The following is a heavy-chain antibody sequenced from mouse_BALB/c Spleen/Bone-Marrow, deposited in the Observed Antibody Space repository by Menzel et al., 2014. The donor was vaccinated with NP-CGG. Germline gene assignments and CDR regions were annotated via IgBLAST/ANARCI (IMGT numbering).Heavy chain of an antibody. CDR2: IHPGSGGT. CDR3: TRGGLRHYAMDY. CDR1: GYTFTDYE. D-gene: IGHD2-4*01. J-gene: IGHJ4*01. V-gene: IGHV1-15*01. Sequence: SGAELVRPGASVKLSCKALGYTFTDYEVHWVKQTPEHGLEWIGAIHPGSGGTAYNQKLKGKATLTADKSSGTAYMELSSLTSEDSAVYYYTRGGLRHYAMDYWGQGTSVTVSS.